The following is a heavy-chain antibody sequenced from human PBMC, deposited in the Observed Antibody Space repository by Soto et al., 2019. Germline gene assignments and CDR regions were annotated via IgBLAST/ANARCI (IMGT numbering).Heavy chain of an antibody. CDR3: ARVGDMAYKD. D-gene: IGHD3-3*01. V-gene: IGHV3-11*01. CDR1: GFTFSDHY. J-gene: IGHJ4*02. Sequence: QVQLAESGGGLVKPGGSLRLSCAASGFTFSDHYMTWIRQAPGKGLEWLSYISSSGTTIYYAESVRGRFTISRDNAKNSLYLQMNSLRVEDSAVYYCARVGDMAYKDWGQGTLVTVSP. CDR2: ISSSGTTI.